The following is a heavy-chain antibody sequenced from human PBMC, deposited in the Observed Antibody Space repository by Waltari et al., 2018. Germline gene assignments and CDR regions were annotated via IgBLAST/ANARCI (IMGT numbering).Heavy chain of an antibody. CDR3: ARGPLLSKVDY. J-gene: IGHJ4*02. Sequence: QLQLQESGPGLVKPSETLSLTCTVSGGSISSSSYYWGWIRQPPGKGLEWIGGIYYSGSTYYNPSLKSRVTISVDTSKNQFSLNLSSVTAADTAVYYCARGPLLSKVDYWGQGTLVTVSS. V-gene: IGHV4-39*07. CDR2: IYYSGST. D-gene: IGHD1-26*01. CDR1: GGSISSSSYY.